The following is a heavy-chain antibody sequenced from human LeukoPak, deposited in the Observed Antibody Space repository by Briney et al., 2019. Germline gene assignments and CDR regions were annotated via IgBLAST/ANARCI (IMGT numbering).Heavy chain of an antibody. J-gene: IGHJ4*02. CDR2: ISSNGGST. CDR1: GFTFSSYA. V-gene: IGHV3-64*04. CDR3: AGSSSASVFDY. Sequence: GGSLRLSCSASGFTFSSYAMHWVRQAPGKGLEYVSSISSNGGSTYYADSVKGRFTISRDKSKNTLYLQMNSLRAEDTAVYYCAGSSSASVFDYWGQGTLVTVSS. D-gene: IGHD6-6*01.